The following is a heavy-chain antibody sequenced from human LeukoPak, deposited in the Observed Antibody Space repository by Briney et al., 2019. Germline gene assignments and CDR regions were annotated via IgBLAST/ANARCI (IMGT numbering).Heavy chain of an antibody. CDR3: ARVLAGGAFDI. CDR2: LNPNSGDT. D-gene: IGHD7-27*01. V-gene: IGHV1-8*02. J-gene: IGHJ3*02. Sequence: ASVKVSCKASGYTFTGYYMHWVRQAPGQGLEWLGYLNPNSGDTGYAQKFQGRDTMTRSTSISTAYMELSSLRSEDTAMYYCARVLAGGAFDIWGQGTMVTVSS. CDR1: GYTFTGYY.